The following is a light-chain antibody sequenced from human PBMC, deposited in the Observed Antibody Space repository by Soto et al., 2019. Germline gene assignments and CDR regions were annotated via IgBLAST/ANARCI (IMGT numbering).Light chain of an antibody. CDR2: EVS. CDR1: SSDIGDYNY. V-gene: IGLV2-14*01. CDR3: SSYTDSSNYV. J-gene: IGLJ1*01. Sequence: QSALTQPASVSGSPGQSITISCTGTSSDIGDYNYVSWYQQHPGKAPKLIIYEVSYRPPGVSDRFSGSKSDNTASLTISGLQAEDEAHYYCSSYTDSSNYVFGTGTKVTVL.